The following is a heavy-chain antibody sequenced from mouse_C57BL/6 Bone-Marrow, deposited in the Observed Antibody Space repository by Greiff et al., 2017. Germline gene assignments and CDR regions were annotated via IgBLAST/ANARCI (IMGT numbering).Heavy chain of an antibody. CDR1: GFTFSSYA. J-gene: IGHJ3*01. V-gene: IGHV5-4*03. CDR2: ISDCGSYT. D-gene: IGHD2-4*01. Sequence: EVMLVESGGGLVKPGGSLKLSCAASGFTFSSYAMSWVRQTPGKRLEWVATISDCGSYTYYPDNVKGRFTISRDNAKNNLYLQMSHLKSEDTAMYYCARYHYDYDRMAYWGQGTLVTVSA. CDR3: ARYHYDYDRMAY.